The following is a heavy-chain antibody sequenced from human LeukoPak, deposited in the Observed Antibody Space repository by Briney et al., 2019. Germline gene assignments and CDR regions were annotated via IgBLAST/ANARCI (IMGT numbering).Heavy chain of an antibody. Sequence: GGSLRLSCAASGFTFSSYSMNWVRQAPGKGLEWVSSISSSSSYIYYADSVKGRFTISRDNAKNSLYLQMNSLRAEDTAVYYCARAYDYVWGSYRYPDYGGQGTLVTVSS. J-gene: IGHJ4*02. CDR3: ARAYDYVWGSYRYPDY. CDR2: ISSSSSYI. CDR1: GFTFSSYS. V-gene: IGHV3-21*01. D-gene: IGHD3-16*02.